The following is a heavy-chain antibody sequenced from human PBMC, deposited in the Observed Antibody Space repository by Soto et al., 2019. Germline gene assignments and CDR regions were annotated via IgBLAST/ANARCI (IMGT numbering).Heavy chain of an antibody. V-gene: IGHV3-48*02. D-gene: IGHD1-26*01. Sequence: EVQLVESGGGLVHPGGSMRLSWVASGFTFSSYSMNWVRQAPGKGLECVSYISSNRRFIHYADSVKGRFTISRDNAKNSLYLQMNSLRDEATAVYYCARDFAWAFDYWGQGTLLTVSP. CDR1: GFTFSSYS. J-gene: IGHJ4*02. CDR2: ISSNRRFI. CDR3: ARDFAWAFDY.